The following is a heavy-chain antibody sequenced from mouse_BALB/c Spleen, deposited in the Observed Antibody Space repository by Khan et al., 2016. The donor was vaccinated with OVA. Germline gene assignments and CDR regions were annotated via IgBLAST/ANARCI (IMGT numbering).Heavy chain of an antibody. CDR2: ISSGGST. J-gene: IGHJ3*01. V-gene: IGHV5-6-5*01. CDR1: GFTFSNYA. CDR3: ARDYWFAY. Sequence: DVELVESGGGLVQPGGSLKLSCAASGFTFSNYAMSWVGQTPEKRLEWVASISSGGSTYYPDSVKGRFTISRDNARNILYLQMSSLRSEDTAMYYCARDYWFAYWGQGTLVTVSA.